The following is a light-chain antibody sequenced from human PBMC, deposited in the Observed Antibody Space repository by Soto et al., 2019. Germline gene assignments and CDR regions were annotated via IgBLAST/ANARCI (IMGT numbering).Light chain of an antibody. J-gene: IGKJ4*01. CDR3: HQYATSPLT. CDR2: GAS. Sequence: EIVLTQSPGTLSLSPGERVTLSCRASQSVSSNYLAWYQQKPGQAPRLLIYGASSKATGIPDRFSGSGSGTDFTLTISRLEPEDFAVYYCHQYATSPLTFGGGTKVDIK. V-gene: IGKV3-20*01. CDR1: QSVSSNY.